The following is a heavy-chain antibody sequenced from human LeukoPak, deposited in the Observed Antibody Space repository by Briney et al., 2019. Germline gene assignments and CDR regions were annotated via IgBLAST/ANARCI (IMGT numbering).Heavy chain of an antibody. CDR1: GYTFTRYG. J-gene: IGHJ4*02. V-gene: IGHV1-18*01. CDR3: AREEYCTNGVCYTLDY. CDR2: ISAYNGNT. Sequence: ASVKVSCKASGYTFTRYGIRSVRQAPGQGLEWMGWISAYNGNTNYAQKLQGRVTMTTDTSTSTAYMELRSLRSDDTAVYYCAREEYCTNGVCYTLDYWGQGTLVTVSS. D-gene: IGHD2-8*01.